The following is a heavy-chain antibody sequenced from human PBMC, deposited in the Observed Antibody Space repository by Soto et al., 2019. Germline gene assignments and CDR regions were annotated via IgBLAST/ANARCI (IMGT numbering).Heavy chain of an antibody. CDR1: GGSFSGYY. J-gene: IGHJ4*02. CDR3: ARDGGGLGY. D-gene: IGHD3-10*01. Sequence: QVLLQQWGAGLLKPSETLSLTCAVYGGSFSGYYWNWIRQPPGRGLEWIGEINHSGSTNYNPSLKSRVIISVDTSKNQFSLKLSSVTAADTAVYYCARDGGGLGYWGQGTLVTVSS. V-gene: IGHV4-34*01. CDR2: INHSGST.